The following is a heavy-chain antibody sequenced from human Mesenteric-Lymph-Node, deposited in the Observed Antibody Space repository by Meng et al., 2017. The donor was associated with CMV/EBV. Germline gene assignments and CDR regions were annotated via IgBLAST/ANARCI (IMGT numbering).Heavy chain of an antibody. CDR2: ISYDGSNK. Sequence: ASGFTFSSYAMHWVRQAPGKGLEWVAVISYDGSNKYYADSVKGRFTISRDNSKNTLYLQMNSLRAEDTAVYYCASHVEMATWRCFDYWGQGTLVTVSS. CDR1: GFTFSSYA. V-gene: IGHV3-30*04. CDR3: ASHVEMATWRCFDY. D-gene: IGHD5-24*01. J-gene: IGHJ4*02.